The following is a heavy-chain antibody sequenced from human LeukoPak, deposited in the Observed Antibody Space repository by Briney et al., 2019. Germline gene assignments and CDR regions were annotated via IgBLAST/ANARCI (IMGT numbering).Heavy chain of an antibody. J-gene: IGHJ4*02. CDR1: GFTFSSYS. CDR2: ISSSSSYI. CDR3: ARDSSGSYGPYFDY. Sequence: PGGSLRLSCAASGFTFSSYSMNWVRQAPGKGLEWVSSISSSSSYIYYADSVKGRFTISSDNAKNLLYLQMNRRSAEGPVLYYCARDSSGSYGPYFDYWGQGTLVTVSS. V-gene: IGHV3-21*01. D-gene: IGHD1-26*01.